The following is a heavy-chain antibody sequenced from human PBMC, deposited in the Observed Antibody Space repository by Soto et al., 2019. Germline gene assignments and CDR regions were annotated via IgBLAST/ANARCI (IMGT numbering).Heavy chain of an antibody. CDR3: TTLGHYYDSSPLDV. CDR1: GFTFSDHY. V-gene: IGHV3-72*01. J-gene: IGHJ6*02. CDR2: NRNKAKSYTT. Sequence: PGGSLRLSCAASGFTFSDHYMDWVRQAPGKGLEWVGRNRNKAKSYTTDYAASVKGRFTISRDNSKNTLYLQMNSLRAEDTAVYYCTTLGHYYDSSPLDVWGQGTTVTVSS. D-gene: IGHD3-22*01.